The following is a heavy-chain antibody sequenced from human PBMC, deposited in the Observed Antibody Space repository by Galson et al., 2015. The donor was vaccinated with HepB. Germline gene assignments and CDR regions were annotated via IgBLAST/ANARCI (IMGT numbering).Heavy chain of an antibody. CDR1: GYSFTDHY. D-gene: IGHD2/OR15-2a*01. CDR2: VHPNSGVT. Sequence: SVKVSCKASGYSFTDHYIHWVRQAPGQGLEWMGWVHPNSGVTNSAQKFDGRVTMTRDTSISTAYMELSRLRSDDTAVYYCAILDFLTPFDPWGQGTLVTASS. CDR3: AILDFLTPFDP. J-gene: IGHJ5*02. V-gene: IGHV1-2*02.